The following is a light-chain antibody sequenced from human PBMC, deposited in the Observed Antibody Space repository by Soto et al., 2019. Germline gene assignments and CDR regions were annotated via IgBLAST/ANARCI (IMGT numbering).Light chain of an antibody. J-gene: IGKJ4*01. CDR2: AAS. Sequence: DIQMTQSPSSLSASVGDRVTITCRASQSISSYLNWYQQKPGKAPKLLIYAASSLQSGVPSRFSGSGSGTDFTLTIRSLQPEDFATYYCQQSYSTPLTFGGGIKVEIK. CDR1: QSISSY. CDR3: QQSYSTPLT. V-gene: IGKV1-39*01.